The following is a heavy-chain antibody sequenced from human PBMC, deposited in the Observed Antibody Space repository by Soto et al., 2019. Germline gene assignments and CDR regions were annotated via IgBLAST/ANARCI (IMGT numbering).Heavy chain of an antibody. J-gene: IGHJ4*02. CDR2: INAGNGNT. D-gene: IGHD3-9*01. Sequence: ASVKVSFKASGYTFTSYAMHWVRQAPGQRLEWMGWINAGNGNTKYSQKFQGRVTITRDTSASTAYMELSSLRSEDTAVYYCARESYYDILTGYYGFYFDYWGQGTLVTSPQ. CDR3: ARESYYDILTGYYGFYFDY. V-gene: IGHV1-3*01. CDR1: GYTFTSYA.